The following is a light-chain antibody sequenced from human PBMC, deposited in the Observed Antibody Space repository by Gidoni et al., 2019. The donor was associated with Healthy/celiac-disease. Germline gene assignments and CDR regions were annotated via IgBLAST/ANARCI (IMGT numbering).Light chain of an antibody. V-gene: IGLV2-14*03. Sequence: QSALTQPDSVSGSPGKSITILCTGTSSDVGGYNYYSWYQHHPGKAPKLMIYDVSNRPSGVSNRFSGSQSGNTASLTISGLQAEYEADYYCSSYTSSSVVFGGGTKLT. J-gene: IGLJ2*01. CDR2: DVS. CDR3: SSYTSSSVV. CDR1: SSDVGGYNY.